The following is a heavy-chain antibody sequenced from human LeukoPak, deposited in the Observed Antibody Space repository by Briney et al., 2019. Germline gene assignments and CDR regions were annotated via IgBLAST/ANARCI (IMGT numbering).Heavy chain of an antibody. CDR3: ARGGYGGNSELDY. Sequence: GPSLSPACAPAAFSFTSYYMRSARHPTRKCLEWVSAIVTAGDTYYPSPVKGRFTISRENAKNSLYHQMNSLRAGDTAVYYCARGGYGGNSELDYWGQGTLVTVSS. D-gene: IGHD4-23*01. V-gene: IGHV3-13*01. J-gene: IGHJ4*02. CDR1: AFSFTSYY. CDR2: IVTAGDT.